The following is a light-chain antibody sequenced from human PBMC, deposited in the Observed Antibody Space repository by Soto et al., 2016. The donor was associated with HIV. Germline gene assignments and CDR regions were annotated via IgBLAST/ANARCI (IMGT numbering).Light chain of an antibody. V-gene: IGKV1-5*03. Sequence: DIQMTQSPPTLSASVGDRVTITCRASQNINRWLAWYQQKPGKAPKLLIHTASTLESGVPSRFSGTGSGTEFTLTISSLQPDDFATYYCQHYNSYSPAFGQGTKVEIK. CDR1: QNINRW. J-gene: IGKJ1*01. CDR3: QHYNSYSPA. CDR2: TAS.